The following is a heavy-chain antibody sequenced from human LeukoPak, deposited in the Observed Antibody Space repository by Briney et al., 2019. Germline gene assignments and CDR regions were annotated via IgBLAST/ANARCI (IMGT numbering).Heavy chain of an antibody. CDR2: ISGSGGST. CDR3: ASIAVAGTEIAFDI. V-gene: IGHV3-23*01. CDR1: GFLFSDYV. Sequence: GGSLRLSCAASGFLFSDYVMNWVRQAPGKGLEWVSTISGSGGSTYYADSVKARFTISRENSKNTLYLQVNSLRAEDTAVYYCASIAVAGTEIAFDIWGQGTMVTVSS. D-gene: IGHD6-19*01. J-gene: IGHJ3*02.